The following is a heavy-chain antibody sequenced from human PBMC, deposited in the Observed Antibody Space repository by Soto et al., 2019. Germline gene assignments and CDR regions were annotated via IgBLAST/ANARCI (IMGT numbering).Heavy chain of an antibody. J-gene: IGHJ4*02. Sequence: GESLKISCKGSGYSFTSYWIGWVRQMPGKGLEWMGIIYPGDSDTRYSPSFQGQVTISADKSISTAYLQWSSLKASDTAMYYCARRRRGIAVAGTEFDYWGQGTLVTVS. CDR2: IYPGDSDT. CDR1: GYSFTSYW. V-gene: IGHV5-51*01. CDR3: ARRRRGIAVAGTEFDY. D-gene: IGHD6-19*01.